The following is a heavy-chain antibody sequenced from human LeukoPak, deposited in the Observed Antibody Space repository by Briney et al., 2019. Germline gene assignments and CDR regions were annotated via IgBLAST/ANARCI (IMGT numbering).Heavy chain of an antibody. CDR2: VNGSGKI. D-gene: IGHD3-10*01. V-gene: IGHV4-34*01. CDR3: ARVIDSSESYYRPFDY. Sequence: SETLSLTCTVYSGSLSGYYWSWLRQPPGKGLEFIGEVNGSGKINYTPSLKSRVTVSVDAPKKQFSLKLTSVTAADTAVYYCARVIDSSESYYRPFDYWGQGIMVTVSS. CDR1: SGSLSGYY. J-gene: IGHJ4*02.